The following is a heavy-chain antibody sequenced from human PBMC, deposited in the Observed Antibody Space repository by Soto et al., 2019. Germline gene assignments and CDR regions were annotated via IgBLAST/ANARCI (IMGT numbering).Heavy chain of an antibody. CDR1: GFTFSSYW. V-gene: IGHV3-74*01. Sequence: GWSLRLCCAASGFTFSSYWMHWVRQAPGKGLVWVSRINSDGSSTSYADSVKGRFTISRDNAKNTLYLQMNSLRAEDTAVYYCAYKTTLIDYWGQGTLLTVSS. CDR3: AYKTTLIDY. D-gene: IGHD3-22*01. CDR2: INSDGSST. J-gene: IGHJ4*02.